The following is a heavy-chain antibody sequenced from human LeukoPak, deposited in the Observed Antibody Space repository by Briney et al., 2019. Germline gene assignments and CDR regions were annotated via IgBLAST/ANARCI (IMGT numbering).Heavy chain of an antibody. Sequence: GGSLRLSCAASGVSFTNYWMSWVRQAPGKGLEWVANVKEDGTTKQYVDSVKGRFTISRDNAKNSLYLQMDSLRAEDTAVYYCVSQEVVPHWGQGTLVSVSS. CDR3: VSQEVVPH. D-gene: IGHD2-15*01. CDR1: GVSFTNYW. CDR2: VKEDGTTK. J-gene: IGHJ4*02. V-gene: IGHV3-7*01.